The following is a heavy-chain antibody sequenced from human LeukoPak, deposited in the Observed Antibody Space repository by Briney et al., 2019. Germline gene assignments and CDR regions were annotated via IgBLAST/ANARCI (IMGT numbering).Heavy chain of an antibody. V-gene: IGHV4-39*01. CDR3: ARGRIVSASYAY. J-gene: IGHJ4*02. CDR1: GGSISSSTYY. Sequence: SETLSLTCTVSGGSISSSTYYWGWIRQPPGKGLEWIGSIYYSGSTYYNPSLKRRVTISVDTSKNQFSLKLSSVTAADTAVYYCARGRIVSASYAYWGQGTLVTVSS. CDR2: IYYSGST. D-gene: IGHD2/OR15-2a*01.